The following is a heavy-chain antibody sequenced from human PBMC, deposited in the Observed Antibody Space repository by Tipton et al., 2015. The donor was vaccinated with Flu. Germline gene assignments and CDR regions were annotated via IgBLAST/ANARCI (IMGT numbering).Heavy chain of an antibody. D-gene: IGHD3-22*01. CDR1: GDSIRSHY. J-gene: IGHJ6*02. CDR2: IYHTGYT. Sequence: TLSLTCTVSGDSIRSHYWSWIRQTPGKGLEWIGQIYHTGYTNYNPSLKGRVTISLDTSKNQFSLNLRSMTAADTAVYYCARANYYDSYPYFYGIDVWGQGTTVTVSS. V-gene: IGHV4-59*11. CDR3: ARANYYDSYPYFYGIDV.